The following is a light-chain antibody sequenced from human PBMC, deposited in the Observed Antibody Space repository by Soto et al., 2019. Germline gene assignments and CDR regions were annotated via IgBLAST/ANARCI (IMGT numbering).Light chain of an antibody. V-gene: IGKV3-15*01. CDR2: GAS. CDR1: QSLSRN. Sequence: EILMTQSPATLSVSPGERATLSCRASQSLSRNLAWYQQKPCQAPRLLSYGASTRASGIPARFSGVGSGTEFTLTISSLQSEDFALYYCQHYNDWPPAFTFGPGTKVDL. CDR3: QHYNDWPPAFT. J-gene: IGKJ3*01.